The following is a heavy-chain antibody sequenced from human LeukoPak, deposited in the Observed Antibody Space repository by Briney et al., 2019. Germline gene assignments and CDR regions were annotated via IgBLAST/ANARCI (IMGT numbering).Heavy chain of an antibody. CDR1: GFTFSSYA. CDR2: ISYDGSNK. Sequence: GGSLRLSCAASGFTFSSYAMHWVRQAPGKGLEWVAVISYDGSNKYYADSVKGRFTISRDNSKNTLYLQMNSLRAEDTAVYYCAKEGMIPGIGVWGQGTMVTVSS. V-gene: IGHV3-30-3*01. J-gene: IGHJ3*01. D-gene: IGHD3-16*01. CDR3: AKEGMIPGIGV.